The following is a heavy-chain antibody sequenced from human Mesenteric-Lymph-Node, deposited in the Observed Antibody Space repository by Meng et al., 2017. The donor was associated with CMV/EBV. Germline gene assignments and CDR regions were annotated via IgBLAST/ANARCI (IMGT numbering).Heavy chain of an antibody. CDR1: GYAFTSYY. D-gene: IGHD2-2*01. CDR2: INPSGGTI. Sequence: ASVKVSCKASGYAFTSYYMHWVRQAPGQGLEWMGIINPSGGTISNEQKFQGRVTLTKDTSTSTVYMELSSLIYEDTAVYYCARVAGYCGSTICYVGPYDYWGQGTLVTV. CDR3: ARVAGYCGSTICYVGPYDY. V-gene: IGHV1-46*01. J-gene: IGHJ4*02.